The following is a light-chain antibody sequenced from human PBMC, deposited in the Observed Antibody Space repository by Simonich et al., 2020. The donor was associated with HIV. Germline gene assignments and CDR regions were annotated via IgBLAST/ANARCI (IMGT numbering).Light chain of an antibody. CDR1: SSDVGGSNY. V-gene: IGLV2-14*03. J-gene: IGLJ2*01. CDR2: DVS. CDR3: SSYTSSSTVV. Sequence: QSALTQPASVSGSPGQSITISCTGTSSDVGGSNYVSWYQQHPVKAPKLMIYDVSNRPTGVSIRFSGSKSGNTASLTISALQAEDEADYYCSSYTSSSTVVFGGGTKLTVL.